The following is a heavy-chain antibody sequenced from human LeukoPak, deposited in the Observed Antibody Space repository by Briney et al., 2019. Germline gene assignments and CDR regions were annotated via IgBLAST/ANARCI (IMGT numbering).Heavy chain of an antibody. CDR2: IRYDGSNK. V-gene: IGHV3-30*02. CDR3: ANVQMKSGTYHDYVWGSYRPDDAFDI. CDR1: GFTFSSYG. Sequence: PGGSLRLSCAASGFTFSSYGMHWVRQAPGKGLEWVAFIRYDGSNKYYADSVKGRFTISRDNSKNTLYLQMNSLRAEDTAVYYCANVQMKSGTYHDYVWGSYRPDDAFDIWGQGTMVTVSS. J-gene: IGHJ3*02. D-gene: IGHD3-16*02.